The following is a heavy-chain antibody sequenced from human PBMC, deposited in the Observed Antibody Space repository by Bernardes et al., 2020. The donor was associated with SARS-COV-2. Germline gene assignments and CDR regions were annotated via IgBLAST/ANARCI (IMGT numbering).Heavy chain of an antibody. Sequence: GGSLRLSCAASGFTFRSYAMNWVRQAPGKGLEWVSGIFGSGSGAYYADSVKGRFTVSRDNSKNTLYLEMNSLRAEDTAMYYCAKDKGTGPVYGMDVWGQGTTVNVSS. V-gene: IGHV3-23*01. CDR1: GFTFRSYA. CDR2: IFGSGSGA. CDR3: AKDKGTGPVYGMDV. J-gene: IGHJ6*02. D-gene: IGHD1-1*01.